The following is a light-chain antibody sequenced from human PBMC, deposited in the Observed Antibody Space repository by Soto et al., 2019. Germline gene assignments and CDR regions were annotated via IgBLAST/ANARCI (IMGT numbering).Light chain of an antibody. V-gene: IGKV4-1*01. CDR1: RTVLYSSNNKNH. CDR3: QQYYSTPRT. J-gene: IGKJ1*01. Sequence: DVVSTQSPDSLSVSLGYRATISCKSSRTVLYSSNNKNHLAWYQQRPGQPPKLLFSWASTRESGVPDRFSGSGSGTDFTLSISSLQAEDVAVYYCQQYYSTPRTFGQGTKVDIK. CDR2: WAS.